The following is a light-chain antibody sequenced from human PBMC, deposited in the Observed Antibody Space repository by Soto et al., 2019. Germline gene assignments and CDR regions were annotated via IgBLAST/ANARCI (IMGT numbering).Light chain of an antibody. V-gene: IGLV1-40*01. CDR3: QSYDSSLSGYVV. J-gene: IGLJ2*01. CDR2: GNS. CDR1: SSNIGAGYD. Sequence: QSVLTQPPSVSGAPGQRVTIYCTGSSSNIGAGYDVHWYQQLPGTAPKLLIYGNSNRPSGVPDRFSGSKSGTSASLAITGVQAEDEADYYCQSYDSSLSGYVVFGVGTKVTVL.